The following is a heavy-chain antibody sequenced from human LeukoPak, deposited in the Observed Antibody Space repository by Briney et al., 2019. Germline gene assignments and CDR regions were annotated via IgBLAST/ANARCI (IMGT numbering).Heavy chain of an antibody. CDR1: GGSISSYY. Sequence: SETLPLTCTVSGGSISSYYWSWIRQPPGKGLEWIGYIYYSGSTNYNPSLKSRVTISVDTSKNQFSLKLSSVTAADTAVYYCARESATMVRGVIIRFVDYWGQGTLVTVSS. J-gene: IGHJ4*02. V-gene: IGHV4-59*01. D-gene: IGHD3-10*01. CDR3: ARESATMVRGVIIRFVDY. CDR2: IYYSGST.